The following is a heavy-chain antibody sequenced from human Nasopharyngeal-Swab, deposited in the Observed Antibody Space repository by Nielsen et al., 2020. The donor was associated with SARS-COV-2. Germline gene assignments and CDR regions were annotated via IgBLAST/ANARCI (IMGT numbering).Heavy chain of an antibody. J-gene: IGHJ4*02. V-gene: IGHV4-61*01. CDR3: ARAVVTAIRNYFDY. CDR1: GGSVSSGSYY. D-gene: IGHD2-21*02. Sequence: SETLSLTCTVSGGSVSSGSYYWSWIRQPPGKGLEWIGYIYYSGSTNYNPSLKSRVTISVDTSKNQFSLKLSSVTAADTAVYYCARAVVTAIRNYFDYWGQGTLVTVSS. CDR2: IYYSGST.